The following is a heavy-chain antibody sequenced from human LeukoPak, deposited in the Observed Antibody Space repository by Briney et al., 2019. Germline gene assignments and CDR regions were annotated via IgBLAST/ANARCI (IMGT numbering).Heavy chain of an antibody. CDR3: ASYVVVVAATGD. CDR2: IYYSGST. Sequence: PSETLSLTCTVSGGSISSSSYYWGSIRQPPGKGLEWIGSIYYSGSTYYKPSLKSRVTISVDTSKNQFSLKLSPVTVADTAVYYCASYVVVVAATGDWGHGTLVTVSS. CDR1: GGSISSSSYY. V-gene: IGHV4-39*01. J-gene: IGHJ4*01. D-gene: IGHD2-15*01.